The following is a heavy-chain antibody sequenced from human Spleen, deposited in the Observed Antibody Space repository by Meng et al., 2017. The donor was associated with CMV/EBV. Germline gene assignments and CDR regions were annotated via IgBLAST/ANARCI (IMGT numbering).Heavy chain of an antibody. D-gene: IGHD3-10*01. CDR2: ICYDESNE. J-gene: IGHJ4*02. Sequence: ASGCAFTSYGVHWVRQAPGKGLEWVTVICYDESNEYYADSVKGRFTISRDNSKYTLFLQMNSLRPEDTAVYYCARAYYVSGSYSFDYWGQGTLVTVTS. CDR1: GCAFTSYG. V-gene: IGHV3-30-3*01. CDR3: ARAYYVSGSYSFDY.